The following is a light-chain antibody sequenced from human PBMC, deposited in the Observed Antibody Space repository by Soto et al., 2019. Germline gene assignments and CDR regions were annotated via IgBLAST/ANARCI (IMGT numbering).Light chain of an antibody. J-gene: IGKJ4*01. CDR1: QNVYNN. Sequence: EIVMTQSPATLSVSPGEGATLSCKASQNVYNNLAWYQQRPGQPPRLLIYDASTRATGISARFSGSGYGTKFTLTISSLQSEDFAVFFCQQCKNGPLIFGGGTKVDIK. CDR2: DAS. CDR3: QQCKNGPLI. V-gene: IGKV3-15*01.